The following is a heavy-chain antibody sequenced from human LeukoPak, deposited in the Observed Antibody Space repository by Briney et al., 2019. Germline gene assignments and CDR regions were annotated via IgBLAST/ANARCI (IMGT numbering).Heavy chain of an antibody. J-gene: IGHJ4*02. Sequence: RGSLRLSCAASGFTFSNYAMTWVRQAPGKGLEWVSGILQSGDTTYYADSVKGRFTISRDNSQNTLYLQMNSLRVEDTAVYYCAKNAIRGDGYWEFDYWGQGTLVTVSS. CDR2: ILQSGDTT. D-gene: IGHD5-24*01. V-gene: IGHV3-23*01. CDR1: GFTFSNYA. CDR3: AKNAIRGDGYWEFDY.